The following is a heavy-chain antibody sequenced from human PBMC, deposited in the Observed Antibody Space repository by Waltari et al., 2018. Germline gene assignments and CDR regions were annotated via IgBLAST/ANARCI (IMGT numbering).Heavy chain of an antibody. Sequence: QVLLVQSGAEVMKPGASVKVSGKASGYTFTNSDIYWVRQAAGKGLEWMGWMNPNSGDTHYAQKFQGRVTFTRDTSTSRAFIEMSNLRSDDTAVYYCARARKSFWFDSWGQGTLVAVSS. J-gene: IGHJ5*01. V-gene: IGHV1-8*01. CDR1: GYTFTNSD. CDR3: ARARKSFWFDS. CDR2: MNPNSGDT.